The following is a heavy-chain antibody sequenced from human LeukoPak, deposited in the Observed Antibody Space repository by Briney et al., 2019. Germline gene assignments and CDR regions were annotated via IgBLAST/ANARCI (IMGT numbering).Heavy chain of an antibody. Sequence: GESLKISCKGSGYSFTGYWIGWVRQMPGKGLDWMGIIYPGDSDSRYSPSFQGQVTISADKSISTAYLQWSSLKASDTAMYYCARPGSSGPYYFDYWGQGTLVTVSS. CDR1: GYSFTGYW. V-gene: IGHV5-51*01. CDR3: ARPGSSGPYYFDY. D-gene: IGHD6-19*01. J-gene: IGHJ4*02. CDR2: IYPGDSDS.